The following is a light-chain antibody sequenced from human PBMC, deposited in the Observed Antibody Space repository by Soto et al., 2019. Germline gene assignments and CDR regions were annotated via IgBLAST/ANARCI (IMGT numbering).Light chain of an antibody. CDR1: NSVVGGYNY. CDR2: DVS. V-gene: IGLV2-14*01. CDR3: ISYTSSSTLHVV. J-gene: IGLJ2*01. Sequence: QSALTQPASVSGSPGQSITISCTGTNSVVGGYNYVSWYQQQPGKAPKLMIYDVSNRPSGVSNRFSGSKSGNTASLTISGLQAQDEADYYCISYTSSSTLHVVFGGGTKLTVL.